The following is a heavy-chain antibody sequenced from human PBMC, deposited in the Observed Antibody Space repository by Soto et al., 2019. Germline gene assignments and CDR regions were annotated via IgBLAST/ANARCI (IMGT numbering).Heavy chain of an antibody. J-gene: IGHJ6*02. CDR2: IYPGDSDT. V-gene: IGHV5-51*01. CDR3: ARRIITIFGVVPYYYGMDV. Sequence: GESLKISCKGSGYSFTSYWIGWVRQMPGKGLEWMGIIYPGDSDTRYSPSFQGQVTISADKSISTAYLQWSSLKASDTAMYYCARRIITIFGVVPYYYGMDVWGQGTKVTVSS. D-gene: IGHD3-3*01. CDR1: GYSFTSYW.